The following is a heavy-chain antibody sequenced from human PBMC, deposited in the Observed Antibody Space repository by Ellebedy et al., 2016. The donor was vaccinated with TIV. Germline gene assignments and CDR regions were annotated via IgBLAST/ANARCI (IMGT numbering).Heavy chain of an antibody. D-gene: IGHD5/OR15-5a*01. CDR2: ISYDGSNK. CDR3: ARDLRD. V-gene: IGHV3-30*03. Sequence: GGSLRLXCAASGFTFSSYGMHWVRQAPGKGLEWVAVISYDGSNKYYADSVKGRFTISRDNSKNTLYLQMNSLRAEDTAVYYCARDLRDWGQGTLVTVSS. J-gene: IGHJ4*02. CDR1: GFTFSSYG.